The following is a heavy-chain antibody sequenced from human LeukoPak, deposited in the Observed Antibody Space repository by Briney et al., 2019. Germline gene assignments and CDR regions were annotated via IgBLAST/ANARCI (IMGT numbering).Heavy chain of an antibody. Sequence: SETLSLTCTVSGGSISTYYWSWIRQPPGRGLEWIGYIYYSGSTNHNPSLKSRVTISVDTSKNQFSLKLSSVTAADTAVYYCARGGEVMWWFDPWGQGALVTVSS. V-gene: IGHV4-59*01. CDR3: ARGGEVMWWFDP. J-gene: IGHJ5*02. CDR1: GGSISTYY. CDR2: IYYSGST. D-gene: IGHD3-16*01.